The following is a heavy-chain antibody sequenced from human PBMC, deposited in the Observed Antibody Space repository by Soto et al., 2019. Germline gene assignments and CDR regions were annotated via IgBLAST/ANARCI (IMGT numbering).Heavy chain of an antibody. Sequence: SSETLSLTCAVYGGNFSGYYWSWIRQPPGKGLEWIGEINHSGSTNYNPSLKSRVTISVDTSKNQFSLKLSSVTAADTAVYYCARGQSSLLLDCWGQGVLVTVSS. D-gene: IGHD2-8*02. CDR2: INHSGST. J-gene: IGHJ4*02. CDR1: GGNFSGYY. V-gene: IGHV4-34*01. CDR3: ARGQSSLLLDC.